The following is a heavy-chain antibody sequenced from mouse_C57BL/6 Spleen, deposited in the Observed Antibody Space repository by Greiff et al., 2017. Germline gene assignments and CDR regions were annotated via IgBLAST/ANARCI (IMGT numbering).Heavy chain of an antibody. D-gene: IGHD2-14*01. J-gene: IGHJ3*01. Sequence: EVQLQQSGPELVKPGASVKISCKASGYTFTDYYLNWVKQSHGKSLEWIGDINPNNGGTSYNQKFKGKATLTVDKSSITAYMALRSRTSEHAAVYYCAGTPFAYWGQGTLVTFSA. V-gene: IGHV1-26*01. CDR2: INPNNGGT. CDR3: AGTPFAY. CDR1: GYTFTDYY.